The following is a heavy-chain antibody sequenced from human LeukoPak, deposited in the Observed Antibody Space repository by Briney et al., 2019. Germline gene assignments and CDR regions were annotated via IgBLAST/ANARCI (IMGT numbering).Heavy chain of an antibody. Sequence: SETQSLTCTVSGYSISSGYYWGWIRQPPGKGLEWIGSIYHSGSTYYNPSLKSRVTISVDTSKNQFSLKLSSVTAADTAVYYCARAGVLVGAYFDYWGQGTLVTVSS. CDR1: GYSISSGYY. D-gene: IGHD1-26*01. CDR3: ARAGVLVGAYFDY. V-gene: IGHV4-38-2*02. J-gene: IGHJ4*02. CDR2: IYHSGST.